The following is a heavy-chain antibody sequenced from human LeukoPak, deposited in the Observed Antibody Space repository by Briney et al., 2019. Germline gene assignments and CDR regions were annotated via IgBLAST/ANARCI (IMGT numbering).Heavy chain of an antibody. CDR1: GFTFSSYD. D-gene: IGHD1-1*01. J-gene: IGHJ4*02. Sequence: PGGSLRLSCAASGFTFSSYDMNWVRQAPGKGLEWVSYISSSGRTIYYVDSVKGRFTISRDNTKDSLYLQMNSLRAEDTAVYYCARTWNDVGTFDFWGQGALVTVSS. CDR3: ARTWNDVGTFDF. V-gene: IGHV3-48*03. CDR2: ISSSGRTI.